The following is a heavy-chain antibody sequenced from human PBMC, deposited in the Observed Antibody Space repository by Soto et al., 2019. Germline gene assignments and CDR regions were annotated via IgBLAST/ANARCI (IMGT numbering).Heavy chain of an antibody. CDR3: ARHLGSSGYSAYDY. CDR2: ISHTGST. CDR1: GGSISSSSYY. J-gene: IGHJ4*02. Sequence: QLQLQESGPGLVKPSETLSLTCIVSGGSISSSSYYWGWIRQPPGKGLEWIGSISHTGSTYYNPSLKSRVTISVDTSKNPFSLKVSAVTAADTAVYYCARHLGSSGYSAYDYWGQGTLVTVSS. D-gene: IGHD3-22*01. V-gene: IGHV4-39*01.